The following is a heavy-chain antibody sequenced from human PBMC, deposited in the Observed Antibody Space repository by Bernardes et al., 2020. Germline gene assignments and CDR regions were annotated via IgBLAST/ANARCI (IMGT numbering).Heavy chain of an antibody. V-gene: IGHV3-53*01. CDR2: IYSGGST. Sequence: GGSLRLSCAASGFTVSSNYMSWVRQAPGKGLEWVSVIYSGGSTYYADSVKGRFTISRDNSKNTLYLQMNSLRAEDTAVYYCARSRNYPLFFDYWGQGTLVTVSS. CDR1: GFTVSSNY. CDR3: ARSRNYPLFFDY. D-gene: IGHD4-4*01. J-gene: IGHJ4*02.